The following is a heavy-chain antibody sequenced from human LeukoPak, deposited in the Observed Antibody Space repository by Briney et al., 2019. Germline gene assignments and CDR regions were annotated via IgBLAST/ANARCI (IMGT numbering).Heavy chain of an antibody. CDR2: IYYSGTT. J-gene: IGHJ3*01. CDR1: GGSFSGYY. V-gene: IGHV4-34*01. D-gene: IGHD5-12*01. Sequence: SETLSLTCAVYGGSFSGYYWSWIRQPPGKGLEWIGSIYYSGTTYYNPSLKSRVTMSLDTSKNQFSLKVTSVTAADTAVYYCEKNLRGSPGAFDLWGQGTMVTFSS. CDR3: EKNLRGSPGAFDL.